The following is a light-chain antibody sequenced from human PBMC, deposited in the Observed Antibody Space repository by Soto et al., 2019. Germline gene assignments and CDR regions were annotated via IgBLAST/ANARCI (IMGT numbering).Light chain of an antibody. V-gene: IGLV2-23*02. Sequence: QSALTQPASVSGSPGQSITISCTGTSSDVGSYNLGSWYQQHPGKAPKLMIYEVSKRPSGVPDRFSGSKSGNTASLTISGLQAEDEADYYCCSYAGSYVFGTGTKVTVL. CDR1: SSDVGSYNL. CDR2: EVS. CDR3: CSYAGSYV. J-gene: IGLJ1*01.